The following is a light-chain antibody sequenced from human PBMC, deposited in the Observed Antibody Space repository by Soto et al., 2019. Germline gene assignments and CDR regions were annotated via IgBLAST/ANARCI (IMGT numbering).Light chain of an antibody. CDR3: QVWDSSRDHPYV. J-gene: IGLJ1*01. CDR1: NIGSKS. V-gene: IGLV3-21*04. Sequence: SYELTQPPSVSVAPGKTARITCGGNNIGSKSVHWYQQKPGQAPVLVIHDDSDRPSGIPERISGSNSGNTATLTISRVEGGDEADYYCQVWDSSRDHPYVFGTGTKLTVL. CDR2: DDS.